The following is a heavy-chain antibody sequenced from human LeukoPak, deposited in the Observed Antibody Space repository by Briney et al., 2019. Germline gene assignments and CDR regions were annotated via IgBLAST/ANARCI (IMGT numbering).Heavy chain of an antibody. CDR1: GFTFSSYA. CDR3: AKDLSPALDYYDSSGFDP. Sequence: GGSLRLSCAASGFTFSSYAMSWVRQAPGKGLEWVSAISGSGGSTYYADSVKGRFTISRDNSKNTLYLQMNSLRAEDTAVYYCAKDLSPALDYYDSSGFDPWGQGTLVTVSS. V-gene: IGHV3-23*01. D-gene: IGHD3-22*01. CDR2: ISGSGGST. J-gene: IGHJ5*02.